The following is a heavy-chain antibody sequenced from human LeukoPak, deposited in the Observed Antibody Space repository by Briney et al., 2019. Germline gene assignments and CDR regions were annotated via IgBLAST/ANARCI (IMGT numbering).Heavy chain of an antibody. Sequence: GGSLRLSWAASGFTFSNAWMNWVRQAPGKGLEWVGRILSKADGGTTDYTSPVKGRFTVSRDDSKDTLYLQMNSLKTEDTAVHYCATPLAVTSESFDHWGQGTLVTVSS. V-gene: IGHV3-15*07. CDR1: GFTFSNAW. CDR2: ILSKADGGTT. CDR3: ATPLAVTSESFDH. J-gene: IGHJ4*02. D-gene: IGHD4-17*01.